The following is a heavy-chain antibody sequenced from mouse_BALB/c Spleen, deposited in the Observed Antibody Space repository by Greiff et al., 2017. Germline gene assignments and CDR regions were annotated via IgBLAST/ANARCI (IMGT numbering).Heavy chain of an antibody. D-gene: IGHD2-1*01. CDR3: VRDRPLIYYGNYDYAMDY. CDR2: IWTGGGT. J-gene: IGHJ4*01. CDR1: GFSLTSYD. V-gene: IGHV2-9-2*01. Sequence: QVQLKESGPGLVAPSQSLSITCTVSGFSLTSYDISWIRQPPGKGLEWLGVIWTGGGTNYNSAFMSRLSISKDNSKSQVFLKMNSLQTDDTAIYYCVRDRPLIYYGNYDYAMDYWGQGTSVTVSS.